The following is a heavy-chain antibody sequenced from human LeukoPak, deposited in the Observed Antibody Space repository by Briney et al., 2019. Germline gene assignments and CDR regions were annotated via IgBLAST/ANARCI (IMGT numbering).Heavy chain of an antibody. D-gene: IGHD3-22*01. CDR3: AREGYYYDSSGPGDAFDI. V-gene: IGHV1-18*01. J-gene: IGHJ3*02. CDR1: GYTFTSYG. Sequence: GASVKVSCKASGYTFTSYGISWVRQAPGQGLEWMGWISAYNGNTNYAQKLQGRVTMTTDTSTSTAYMELRSLRSDDTAVYYCAREGYYYDSSGPGDAFDIWGQGTMVTVSS. CDR2: ISAYNGNT.